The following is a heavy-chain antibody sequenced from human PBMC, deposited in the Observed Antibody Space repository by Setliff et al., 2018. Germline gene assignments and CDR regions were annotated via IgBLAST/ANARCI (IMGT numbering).Heavy chain of an antibody. Sequence: PGGSLSLTCAVSGYSISSGYYWGWIRQPPGKGLEWIGNIYHSGSTYYNPSLKSRVTISVDTSKNQFSLKLTSVTAADTAVYYCARHGLQFLEWLSAFDYWGQGTLVTVSS. V-gene: IGHV4-38-2*01. CDR3: ARHGLQFLEWLSAFDY. CDR2: IYHSGST. J-gene: IGHJ4*02. D-gene: IGHD3-3*01. CDR1: GYSISSGYY.